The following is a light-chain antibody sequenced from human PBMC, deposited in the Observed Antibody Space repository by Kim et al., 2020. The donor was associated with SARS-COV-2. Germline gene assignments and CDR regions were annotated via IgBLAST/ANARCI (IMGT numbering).Light chain of an antibody. Sequence: ASVGDRVTITCRASQGISSYLAWYQQKPGTAPKVLIYAASTLQTGVPSRFSGSGSGTEFTLTISSLQPEDFATYYCQQVNSYPRTFGGGTKVDIK. CDR1: QGISSY. CDR2: AAS. V-gene: IGKV1-9*01. CDR3: QQVNSYPRT. J-gene: IGKJ4*01.